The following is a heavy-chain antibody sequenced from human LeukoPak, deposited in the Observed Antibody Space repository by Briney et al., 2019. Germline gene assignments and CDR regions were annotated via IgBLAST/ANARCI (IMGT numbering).Heavy chain of an antibody. J-gene: IGHJ4*02. CDR1: GFTFSDYW. Sequence: GGSLRLSRAASGFTFSDYWMSWVRQAPGKGLEWVANMKHDGSEKYYVDSVKGRFTISRDNAKNSLFLQMNSLRAEDTALYYCAREGESSGYYSDYWGQGTLVTVSS. CDR3: AREGESSGYYSDY. CDR2: MKHDGSEK. D-gene: IGHD3-22*01. V-gene: IGHV3-7*01.